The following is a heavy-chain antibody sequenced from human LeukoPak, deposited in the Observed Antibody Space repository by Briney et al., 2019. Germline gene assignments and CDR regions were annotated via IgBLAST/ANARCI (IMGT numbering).Heavy chain of an antibody. CDR2: ISSSGSTI. V-gene: IGHV3-48*03. D-gene: IGHD6-13*01. CDR1: GFTFGDYA. J-gene: IGHJ6*03. Sequence: PGGSLRLSCTASGFTFGDYAMSWVRQAPGKGLEWVSYISSSGSTIYYADSVKGRFTISRDNAKNSVYLQMTSLRAEDTALYYCAKDATAVPGTVYMDVWGKGTTVTISS. CDR3: AKDATAVPGTVYMDV.